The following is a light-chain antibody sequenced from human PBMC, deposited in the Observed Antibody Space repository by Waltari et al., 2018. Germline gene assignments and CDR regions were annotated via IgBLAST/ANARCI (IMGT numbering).Light chain of an antibody. CDR3: QSADSITTFEV. V-gene: IGLV3-25*03. CDR1: TLPNQY. J-gene: IGLJ3*02. CDR2: QDR. Sequence: SFELTQPPSVSVSPGQTASITCSGDTLPNQYTYWYQQKAGQAPVLGSFQDRERPSGIPERFSGSSSGTVVTWTITGVRTEDEADYYCQSADSITTFEVFGGGTKLTVL.